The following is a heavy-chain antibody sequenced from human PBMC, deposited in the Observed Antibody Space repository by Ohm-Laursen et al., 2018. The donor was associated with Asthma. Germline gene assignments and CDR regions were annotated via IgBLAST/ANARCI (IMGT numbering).Heavy chain of an antibody. CDR3: GRGLRNSGPDNY. J-gene: IGHJ4*02. CDR2: ISGSRSNT. Sequence: GSLRLSCTASGFTFSSYGMHWVRQAPGKGLEWVSSISGSRSNTFYSDSVKGRFTISRDNAKNSLYLQMNSLRAEDTAVYYCGRGLRNSGPDNYWGQGTLVTVSS. D-gene: IGHD5-12*01. CDR1: GFTFSSYG. V-gene: IGHV3-21*01.